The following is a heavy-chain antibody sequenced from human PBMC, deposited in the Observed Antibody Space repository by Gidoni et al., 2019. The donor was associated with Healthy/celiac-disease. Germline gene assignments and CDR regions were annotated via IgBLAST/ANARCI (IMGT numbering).Heavy chain of an antibody. V-gene: IGHV1-69*01. J-gene: IGHJ3*02. CDR3: ARPTQHRNYYDSGGDAFDI. CDR2: IIPIFGTA. Sequence: QVQLVQSGAEVKKPGSSVTVSCKASGGTFSSYAISWVRQAPGQGLEWMGGIIPIFGTANYAQKFQGRVTITADESTSTAYMELSSLRSEDTAVYYCARPTQHRNYYDSGGDAFDIWGQGTMVTVSS. D-gene: IGHD3-22*01. CDR1: GGTFSSYA.